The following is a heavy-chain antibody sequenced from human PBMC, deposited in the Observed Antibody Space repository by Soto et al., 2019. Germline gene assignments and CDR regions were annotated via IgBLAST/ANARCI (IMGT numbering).Heavy chain of an antibody. D-gene: IGHD2-8*01. V-gene: IGHV3-23*01. CDR1: GFTFTTNA. CDR2: ISGDGAET. Sequence: GGSLRLSCVASGFTFTTNAMSWARQAPGKGLESVSAISGDGAETSYADSVKGRFTISRDNSKNTLSLQMNNLRDEDTALYYCVKDCRCSSWGQGTLGTVSS. CDR3: VKDCRCSS. J-gene: IGHJ4*02.